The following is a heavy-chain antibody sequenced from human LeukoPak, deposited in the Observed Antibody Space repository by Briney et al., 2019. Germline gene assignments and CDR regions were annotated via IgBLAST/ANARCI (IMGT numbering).Heavy chain of an antibody. CDR2: IYSSGGT. Sequence: PSVPLSLTCTVSVGSISGYVWSWVRGPAGKRLECIGRIYSSGGTNYNPPLKSRVTMSIDTSKNQSSLKVTSVTAADTAVYYCARGGDVARNQRTYYMDVWGKGTTVTVSS. CDR1: VGSISGYV. J-gene: IGHJ6*03. D-gene: IGHD3-16*01. V-gene: IGHV4-4*07. CDR3: ARGGDVARNQRTYYMDV.